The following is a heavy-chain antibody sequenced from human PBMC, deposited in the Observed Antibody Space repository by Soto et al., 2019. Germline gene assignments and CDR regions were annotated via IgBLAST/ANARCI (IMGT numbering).Heavy chain of an antibody. Sequence: GGSLRLACAASGFTFRTYSMNWVGQAQGKGREWVSYISISSKYIYYADSVKSRFTVSRYNAKTSLYLQISSLRAQDTAMYYCARVPVERPGYYSSSWSPFDYWGQGTLVTVSS. V-gene: IGHV3-21*01. J-gene: IGHJ4*02. D-gene: IGHD6-13*01. CDR2: ISISSKYI. CDR3: ARVPVERPGYYSSSWSPFDY. CDR1: GFTFRTYS.